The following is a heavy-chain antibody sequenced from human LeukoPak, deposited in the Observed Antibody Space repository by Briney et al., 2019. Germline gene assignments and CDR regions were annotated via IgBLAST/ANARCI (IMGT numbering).Heavy chain of an antibody. Sequence: SETLSLTCTVSGGSISSYYWSWIRQPAGKGLEWIGRIYTSGSTNYNPSLKSRVTMSVDTSKNQFSLKLSSVTAEDTAVYYCAKDDAWLQYNDWGQGTLVTVSS. J-gene: IGHJ4*02. CDR1: GGSISSYY. CDR3: AKDDAWLQYND. CDR2: IYTSGST. D-gene: IGHD5-24*01. V-gene: IGHV4-4*07.